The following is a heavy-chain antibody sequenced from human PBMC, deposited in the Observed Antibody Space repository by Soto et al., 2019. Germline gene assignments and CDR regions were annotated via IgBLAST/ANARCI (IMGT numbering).Heavy chain of an antibody. Sequence: SATLSLTCSVSGGSISYNIYYWVWIRQPPGKGLEWVGGIFYTGTTYYSPSLKDRATISVDTSKNSFSLNLTSVTAADTAVYFCARLVVVAPVANAWGQGTLVTVSS. CDR1: GGSISYNIYY. CDR2: IFYTGTT. D-gene: IGHD2-2*01. J-gene: IGHJ5*02. CDR3: ARLVVVAPVANA. V-gene: IGHV4-39*02.